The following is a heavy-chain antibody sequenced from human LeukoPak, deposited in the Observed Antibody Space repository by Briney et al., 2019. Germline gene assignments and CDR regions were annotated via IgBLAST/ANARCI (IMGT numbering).Heavy chain of an antibody. J-gene: IGHJ4*02. V-gene: IGHV1-46*01. Sequence: ASVKVSCKASGYTFTSYYMHWVRQAPGQGLEWMGIINPSGGSTSYAQKFQGRVTMTRDMSTSTVYMELNSLRADDTAVYYCAKEWGVDYGLRYWGQGTLVTVSS. CDR3: AKEWGVDYGLRY. CDR2: INPSGGST. D-gene: IGHD4-17*01. CDR1: GYTFTSYY.